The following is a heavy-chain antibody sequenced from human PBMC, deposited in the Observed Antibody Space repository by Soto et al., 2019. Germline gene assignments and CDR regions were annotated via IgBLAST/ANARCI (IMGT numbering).Heavy chain of an antibody. V-gene: IGHV3-7*01. CDR3: AKHVPPYGDCYVDY. CDR1: GFTFGSSW. Sequence: EVQLVESGGGLVQPGGSLRLSCAASGFTFGSSWISWVRQAPGKGLEWVANIKQNGSELYYVDSVMGRFTISRDNAKNSLYLDMHSLRAADTAVYNSAKHVPPYGDCYVDYCGQGNLVTVSS. D-gene: IGHD4-17*01. CDR2: IKQNGSEL. J-gene: IGHJ4*02.